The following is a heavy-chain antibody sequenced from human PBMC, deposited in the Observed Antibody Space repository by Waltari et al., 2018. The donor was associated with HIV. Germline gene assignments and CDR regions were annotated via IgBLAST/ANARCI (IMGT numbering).Heavy chain of an antibody. Sequence: QVQLVESGGGVVQPGRSLRLSCAASGFTFRSYGMHWVRQASGRVLEWVSVISYYGSNKYYADSVKGRFTISRDNSKNTLYLQMSSLRAEDTAVYYCAKDTDLTGFFYYYGLDVWGQGTTVTVSS. CDR2: ISYYGSNK. CDR3: AKDTDLTGFFYYYGLDV. V-gene: IGHV3-30*18. J-gene: IGHJ6*02. D-gene: IGHD3-9*01. CDR1: GFTFRSYG.